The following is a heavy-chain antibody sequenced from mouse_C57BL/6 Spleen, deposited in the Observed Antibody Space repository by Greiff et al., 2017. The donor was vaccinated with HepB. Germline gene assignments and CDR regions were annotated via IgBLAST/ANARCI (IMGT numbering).Heavy chain of an antibody. D-gene: IGHD2-4*01. Sequence: EVKLVESGGGLVKPGGSLKLSCAASGFTFSDYGMHWVRQAPEKGLEWVAYISSGSSTIYYADTVKGRFTISRDNAKNTLFLQMTSLRSADTAMYYCARWTDYDGDYWGQGTSVTVSS. CDR2: ISSGSSTI. CDR3: ARWTDYDGDY. CDR1: GFTFSDYG. J-gene: IGHJ4*01. V-gene: IGHV5-17*01.